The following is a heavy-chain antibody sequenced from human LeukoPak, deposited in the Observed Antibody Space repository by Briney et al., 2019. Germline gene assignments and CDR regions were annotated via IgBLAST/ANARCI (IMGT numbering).Heavy chain of an antibody. J-gene: IGHJ4*02. CDR3: ARVACSSTSCFYPTFDY. Sequence: SETLSLTCTVSDGSISSYFWSWIRQPPGKGLEWLGYTYYSGSTKYNPSLKSRVTISVDTSKNHFSLQLRSVTAADTAVYYCARVACSSTSCFYPTFDYWGQGTLVTVSS. V-gene: IGHV4-59*01. CDR2: TYYSGST. D-gene: IGHD2-2*01. CDR1: DGSISSYF.